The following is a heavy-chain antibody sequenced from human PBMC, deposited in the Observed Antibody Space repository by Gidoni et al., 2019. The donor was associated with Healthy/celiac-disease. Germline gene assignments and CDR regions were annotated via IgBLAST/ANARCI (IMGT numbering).Heavy chain of an antibody. CDR3: ARERWLQYSARERGGYYDYYYGMDV. CDR1: GFTFSSYW. J-gene: IGHJ6*02. CDR2: IKQDGSEK. D-gene: IGHD5-12*01. Sequence: GFTFSSYWMSWIRQAPGKGREWVANIKQDGSEKYYVDSVKGRFTISRDNAKNSLYLQMNSLRAEYTAVYSCARERWLQYSARERGGYYDYYYGMDVWGQGTTVTVSS. V-gene: IGHV3-7*01.